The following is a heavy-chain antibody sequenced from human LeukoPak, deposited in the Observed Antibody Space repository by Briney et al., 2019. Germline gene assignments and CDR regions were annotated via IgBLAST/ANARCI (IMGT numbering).Heavy chain of an antibody. D-gene: IGHD5-12*01. CDR3: ARRVGYGFDY. J-gene: IGHJ4*02. V-gene: IGHV3-21*01. CDR2: ISSSSSYI. Sequence: GGSLRLSCAASGFTFSSYAMSWVRQAPGKGLEWVSSISSSSSYIYYADSVKGRFTISRDNAKNSLYLQMNSLRAEDTAVYYCARRVGYGFDYWGQGTLVTVSS. CDR1: GFTFSSYA.